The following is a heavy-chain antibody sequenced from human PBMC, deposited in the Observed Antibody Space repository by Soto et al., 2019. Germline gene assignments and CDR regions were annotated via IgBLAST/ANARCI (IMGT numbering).Heavy chain of an antibody. D-gene: IGHD6-19*01. CDR3: AKEVGYSSGYDYFDY. V-gene: IGHV3-23*01. J-gene: IGHJ4*02. CDR1: GFTFSSYA. Sequence: EVQLLGSGGGLVQPGGSLRLSCAASGFTFSSYAMSWVRKAPGKGLEWVSGISGGGVSTHYADSVKGRFTISRDKSKNTLYLQMNSLRAEDTAAYYCAKEVGYSSGYDYFDYWGQGTLVTVSS. CDR2: ISGGGVST.